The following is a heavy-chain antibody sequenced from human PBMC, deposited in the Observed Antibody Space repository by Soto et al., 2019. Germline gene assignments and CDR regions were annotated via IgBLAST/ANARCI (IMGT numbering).Heavy chain of an antibody. J-gene: IGHJ3*02. CDR2: IYWDGDK. V-gene: IGHV2-5*02. CDR3: APSRTVANRDRRYAFAI. D-gene: IGHD4-17*01. Sequence: QITLKESGPTLVKPTQTLTLTCTFSGFSLSTNDVGVGWIRQPPGKALEWLALIYWDGDKRCSPSLKSRLTITKEISKNQVVPTMTRMDPVDTATDYCAPSRTVANRDRRYAFAIWGPGTKVTVSS. CDR1: GFSLSTNDVG.